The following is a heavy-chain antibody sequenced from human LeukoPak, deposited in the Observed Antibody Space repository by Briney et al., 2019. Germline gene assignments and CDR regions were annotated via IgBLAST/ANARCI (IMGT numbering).Heavy chain of an antibody. Sequence: GASVKVSCKASGYTFTSYAIHWVRQAPGQRLEWMGWINAGNGNTKYSQKFQGRVTITRDTSASTAYMELSSLRSEDTAVYYCARVVVPAASYYMDVWGKGTTVTVSS. J-gene: IGHJ6*03. CDR3: ARVVVPAASYYMDV. D-gene: IGHD2-2*01. CDR2: INAGNGNT. V-gene: IGHV1-3*01. CDR1: GYTFTSYA.